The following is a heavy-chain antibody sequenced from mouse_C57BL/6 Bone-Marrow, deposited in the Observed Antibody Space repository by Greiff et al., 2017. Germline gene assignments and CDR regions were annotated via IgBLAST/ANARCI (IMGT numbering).Heavy chain of an antibody. CDR1: GYTFTDYE. CDR3: TISGPLVYYYAKDY. J-gene: IGHJ4*01. Sequence: QVQLQQSGAELVRPGASVTLSCKASGYTFTDYEMHWVKQTPVHGLEWIGAIDPETGGTAYNQKFKGKAILTADKSSSTAYMELRSLTSEDSAVYYCTISGPLVYYYAKDYWGQGTSVTVSS. CDR2: IDPETGGT. D-gene: IGHD1-2*01. V-gene: IGHV1-15*01.